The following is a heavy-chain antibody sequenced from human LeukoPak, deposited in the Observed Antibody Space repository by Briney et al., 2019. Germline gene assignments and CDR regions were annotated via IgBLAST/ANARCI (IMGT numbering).Heavy chain of an antibody. CDR1: RFTFSSYN. J-gene: IGHJ4*02. Sequence: PGGSLRLSCAASRFTFSSYNMNWVRQAPGKGLEWVSSISTTSTYIYYADSVKGRFTISRDNAKNSLYLQMNSLRAEDTALYYCARGSDLEGSFDYWGQGTLVTVSS. CDR3: ARGSDLEGSFDY. D-gene: IGHD5-24*01. CDR2: ISTTSTYI. V-gene: IGHV3-21*01.